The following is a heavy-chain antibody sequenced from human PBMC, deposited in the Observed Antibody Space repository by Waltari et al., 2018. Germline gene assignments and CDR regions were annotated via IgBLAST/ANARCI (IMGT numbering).Heavy chain of an antibody. D-gene: IGHD5-12*01. CDR3: AKNYGDGYNWGIDS. CDR1: GFTFDDYA. V-gene: IGHV3-9*01. J-gene: IGHJ4*02. CDR2: INWNSAKM. Sequence: EQLVESGGGLVQPGRSLTLSCAASGFTFDDYAMHGVRQPPGKGLGWISGINWNSAKMVYADSVKGRFTISRDNAKNSVFLQMSSLRPEDTALYYCAKNYGDGYNWGIDSWGQGTLVTVSS.